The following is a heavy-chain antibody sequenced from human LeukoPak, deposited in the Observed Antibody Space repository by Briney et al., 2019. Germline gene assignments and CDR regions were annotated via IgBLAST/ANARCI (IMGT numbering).Heavy chain of an antibody. V-gene: IGHV3-21*01. D-gene: IGHD1-14*01. J-gene: IGHJ4*02. CDR3: ARGPQPGLDY. CDR2: ISSSSSYI. Sequence: GGSLRLSCAASGFTFSSYSMNWVRQAPGKGLEWVSSISSSSSYIYYADSVKGRFTIPRDNAKNSLYLQMNSLRAEDTAVYYCARGPQPGLDYWGQGTLVTVSS. CDR1: GFTFSSYS.